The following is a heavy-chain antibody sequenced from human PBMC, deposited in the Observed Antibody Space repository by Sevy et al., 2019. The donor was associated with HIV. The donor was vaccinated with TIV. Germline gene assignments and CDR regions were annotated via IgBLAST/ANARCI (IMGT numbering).Heavy chain of an antibody. V-gene: IGHV1-2*06. CDR2: MNPKTGNS. D-gene: IGHD3-9*01. CDR3: ARGDMRHFDWTTVGAFDF. J-gene: IGHJ3*01. CDR1: GYTFTGYY. Sequence: ASVKVSCKASGYTFTGYYIHWVRQAPGQGLEWMGRMNPKTGNSDQMRKFQDRVTMTADRSISTAYMELSSLTSDDAAVYFCARGDMRHFDWTTVGAFDFWGQRTVVTVSS.